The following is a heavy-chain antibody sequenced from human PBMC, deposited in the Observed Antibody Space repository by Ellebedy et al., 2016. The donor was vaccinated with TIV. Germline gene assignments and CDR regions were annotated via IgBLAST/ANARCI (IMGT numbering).Heavy chain of an antibody. CDR1: GYTLTELS. V-gene: IGHV1-24*01. J-gene: IGHJ5*02. D-gene: IGHD4-17*01. CDR3: ATADDYAGSGWFDP. Sequence: ASVKVSCXVSGYTLTELSMHWVRQAPGKGLEWMGGFDPEDGETIYAQKFQGRVTMTEDTSTDTAYMELSSLRSEDTAVYYCATADDYAGSGWFDPWGQGTLVTVSS. CDR2: FDPEDGET.